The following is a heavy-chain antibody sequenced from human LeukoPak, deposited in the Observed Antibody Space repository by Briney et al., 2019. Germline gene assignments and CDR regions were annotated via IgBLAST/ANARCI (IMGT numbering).Heavy chain of an antibody. CDR1: GFTFSSYW. Sequence: GGSLRLSCAASGFTFSSYWMHWVRQAPGKGLVWVSRINSDGSSTSYADSVKGRFTISRDNSKSTLYLQMSSLRPDDTAVYSCARDVHYTSSKPGWPFDIWGQGTVVTVSS. J-gene: IGHJ3*02. CDR2: INSDGSST. V-gene: IGHV3-74*01. D-gene: IGHD6-6*01. CDR3: ARDVHYTSSKPGWPFDI.